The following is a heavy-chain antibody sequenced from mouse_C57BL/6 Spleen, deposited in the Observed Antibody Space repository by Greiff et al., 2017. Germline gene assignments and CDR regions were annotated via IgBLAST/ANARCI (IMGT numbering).Heavy chain of an antibody. J-gene: IGHJ2*01. D-gene: IGHD2-3*01. CDR3: ARLFDGYYNDY. CDR1: GYTFTSYW. CDR2: IDPSDSYT. V-gene: IGHV1-59*01. Sequence: QVQLQQPGAELVRPGTSVKLSCKASGYTFTSYWMHWVKQRPGQGLEWIGVIDPSDSYTNYNQKFKGKATLTVDTSSRTAYMQLSSLTSEDSAVYYCARLFDGYYNDYWGQGTTLTVSS.